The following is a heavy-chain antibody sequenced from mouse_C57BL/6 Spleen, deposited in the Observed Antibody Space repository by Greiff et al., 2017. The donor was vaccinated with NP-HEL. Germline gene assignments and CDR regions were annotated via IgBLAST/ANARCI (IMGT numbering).Heavy chain of an antibody. CDR3: ARVSYDYDAY. V-gene: IGHV5-4*01. Sequence: EVHLVESGGGLVKPGGSLKLSCAASGFTFSSYAMSWVRQTPEKRLEWVATISDGGSYTYYPDNVKGRFTISRDNAKNNLYLQMSHLKSEETAMYYCARVSYDYDAYWGQGTLVTVSA. D-gene: IGHD2-4*01. CDR1: GFTFSSYA. J-gene: IGHJ3*01. CDR2: ISDGGSYT.